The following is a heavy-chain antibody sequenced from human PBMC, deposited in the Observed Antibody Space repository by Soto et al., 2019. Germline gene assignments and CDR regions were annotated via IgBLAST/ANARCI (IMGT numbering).Heavy chain of an antibody. V-gene: IGHV5-10-1*01. CDR3: EGGVGYYDIIMEV. Sequence: GASRTIFGRASGYRFTRYSISRVRQIPKKGLEWMGRIDPSDSYTNYSPSFQGHVTISADKSISTAYLQWSSLKSSDTAMYYCEGGVGYYDIIMEVWMQGTTVPVSS. D-gene: IGHD3-9*01. CDR2: IDPSDSYT. CDR1: GYRFTRYS. J-gene: IGHJ6*01.